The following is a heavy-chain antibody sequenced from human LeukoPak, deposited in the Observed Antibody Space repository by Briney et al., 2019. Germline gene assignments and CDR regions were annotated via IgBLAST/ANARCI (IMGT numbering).Heavy chain of an antibody. D-gene: IGHD6-19*01. CDR1: SASFSSYH. CDR2: INDSGST. J-gene: IGHJ4*02. CDR3: ARGSRVGYSSGWSIDS. Sequence: PAETLSLTCAVYSASFSSYHRTWVRQPPGKGLEWLGEINDSGSTNSNPSPKSRVMISVDTSKKQFSLKLSSVADADMAVYYCARGSRVGYSSGWSIDSWGRGTLVTVSS. V-gene: IGHV4-34*01.